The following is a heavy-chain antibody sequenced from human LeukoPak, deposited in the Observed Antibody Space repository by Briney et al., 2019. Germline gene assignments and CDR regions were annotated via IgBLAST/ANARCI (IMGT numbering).Heavy chain of an antibody. V-gene: IGHV1-2*02. Sequence: GAPVRVSCKASGYTFTGYYMHWVRQAPGQRLEWMGWINPNSGGTDYSQKLQGRVTMTRDTSLSTAYMELSRLRCDDTAVYYCARDGVDILTEKTNCDYWGQGTLVTVSS. D-gene: IGHD3-9*01. CDR2: INPNSGGT. CDR3: ARDGVDILTEKTNCDY. CDR1: GYTFTGYY. J-gene: IGHJ4*02.